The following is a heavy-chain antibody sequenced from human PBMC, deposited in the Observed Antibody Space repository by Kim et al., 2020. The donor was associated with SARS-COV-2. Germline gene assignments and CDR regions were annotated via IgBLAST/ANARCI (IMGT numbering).Heavy chain of an antibody. D-gene: IGHD4-17*01. CDR3: TRAGHRNYGDYFDY. CDR2: IRSKAYGGTT. V-gene: IGHV3-49*03. J-gene: IGHJ4*02. CDR1: GFTFGDYA. Sequence: GGSLRLSCTASGFTFGDYAMSWFRQAPGKGLEWVGFIRSKAYGGTTEYAASVKGRFTISRDDSKSIAYLQMNSLKTEDTAVYYCTRAGHRNYGDYFDYWGQGTLVTVSS.